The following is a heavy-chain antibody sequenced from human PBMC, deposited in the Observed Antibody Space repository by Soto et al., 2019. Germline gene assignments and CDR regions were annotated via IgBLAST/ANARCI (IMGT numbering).Heavy chain of an antibody. CDR3: ARDVYSSSLGWFDP. J-gene: IGHJ5*02. V-gene: IGHV3-48*01. D-gene: IGHD6-6*01. CDR1: GFTFSSYS. CDR2: ISSSSSTI. Sequence: EVQLVESGGGLVQPGGSLRLSCAASGFTFSSYSMNWVRQAPGKGLEWVSYISSSSSTIYYADSVKGRFTISRDNAKNSLYLQMNSLRAEDTAVYYCARDVYSSSLGWFDPWGQGTLFTVSS.